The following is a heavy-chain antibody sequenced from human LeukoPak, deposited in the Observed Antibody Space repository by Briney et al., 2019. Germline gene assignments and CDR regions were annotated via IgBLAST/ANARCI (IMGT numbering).Heavy chain of an antibody. CDR2: ISWNSGSI. J-gene: IGHJ3*02. D-gene: IGHD4-17*01. Sequence: GGSLRLSCAASGFTFDDYAMHWVRQAPGKGLEWVSGISWNSGSIGYADSVKGRFTISRDNAKNSLYLQINSLRAEDTALYYCAKDMGYGGPIGSDAFDIWGQGTMVTVSS. CDR1: GFTFDDYA. V-gene: IGHV3-9*01. CDR3: AKDMGYGGPIGSDAFDI.